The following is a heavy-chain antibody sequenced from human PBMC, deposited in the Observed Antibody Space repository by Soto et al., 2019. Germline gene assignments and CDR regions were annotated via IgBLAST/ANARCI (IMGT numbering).Heavy chain of an antibody. CDR3: AKSLIGGSYYSDY. CDR2: FSGSGGTT. Sequence: GGSLRLSCAASGFTFSDSPMTWVRQAPWKGLEWVSTFSGSGGTTYYADSVKGRFTISRDNSKSTLYLQMNSLRAEDTAVYYCAKSLIGGSYYSDYWGQGTLVTVSS. V-gene: IGHV3-23*01. D-gene: IGHD1-26*01. CDR1: GFTFSDSP. J-gene: IGHJ4*02.